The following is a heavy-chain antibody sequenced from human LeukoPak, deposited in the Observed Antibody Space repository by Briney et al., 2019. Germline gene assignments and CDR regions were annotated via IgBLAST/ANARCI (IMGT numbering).Heavy chain of an antibody. CDR3: AKAPSIAAAGTFDY. CDR2: ISGSGGST. Sequence: GGSLRLSCAASGFTVSSNYMSWVRQAPGKGLEWVSAISGSGGSTYYADSVKGRFTISRDNSKNTLYLQMNSLRAEDTAVYYCAKAPSIAAAGTFDYWGQGTLSPSPQ. V-gene: IGHV3-23*01. CDR1: GFTVSSNY. J-gene: IGHJ4*02. D-gene: IGHD6-13*01.